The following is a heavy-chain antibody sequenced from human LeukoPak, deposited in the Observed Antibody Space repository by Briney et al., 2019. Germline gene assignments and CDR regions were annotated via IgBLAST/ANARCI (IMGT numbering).Heavy chain of an antibody. CDR2: IYSGGST. V-gene: IGHV3-53*01. Sequence: EWVSVIYSGGSTYYADSVKGRFTISRDNSKNTLYLQMNSLRAEDTAVYYCATGFLVYYFDYWGQGTLVTVSS. CDR3: ATGFLVYYFDY. J-gene: IGHJ4*02. D-gene: IGHD2-2*01.